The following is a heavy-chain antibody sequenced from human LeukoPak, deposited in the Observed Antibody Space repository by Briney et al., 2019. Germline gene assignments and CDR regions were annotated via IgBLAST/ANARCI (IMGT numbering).Heavy chain of an antibody. D-gene: IGHD5-12*01. J-gene: IGHJ3*02. V-gene: IGHV3-23*01. CDR3: AKDTGYSGYGGDAFDI. Sequence: GGSLRLSYAASGFTFSSYGMSWVRQAPGKGLEWVSAISGSGGSTYYADSVKGRFTISRDSSKNTLYLQMNSLRAEDTAVYYCAKDTGYSGYGGDAFDIWGQGTMVTVSS. CDR2: ISGSGGST. CDR1: GFTFSSYG.